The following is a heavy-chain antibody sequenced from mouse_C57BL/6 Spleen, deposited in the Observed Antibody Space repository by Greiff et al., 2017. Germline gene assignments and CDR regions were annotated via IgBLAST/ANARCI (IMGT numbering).Heavy chain of an antibody. CDR2: IHPNSGST. CDR1: GYTFTSYW. J-gene: IGHJ3*01. D-gene: IGHD1-1*01. V-gene: IGHV1-64*01. Sequence: QVQLQQPGAELVKPGASVKLSCKASGYTFTSYWMHWVKQRPGQGLEWIGMIHPNSGSTNYNEKFKSKATLTVDKSSSTAYMQLSSLTSEDSAVYYCAREAEPYDWFAYWGQGTLVTVSA. CDR3: AREAEPYDWFAY.